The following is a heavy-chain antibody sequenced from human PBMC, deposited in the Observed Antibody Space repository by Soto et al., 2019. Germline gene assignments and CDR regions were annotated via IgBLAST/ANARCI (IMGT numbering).Heavy chain of an antibody. CDR2: ISYDGTNE. D-gene: IGHD3-10*01. J-gene: IGHJ4*02. Sequence: PGGSLRLSCTVSGFTFSAFAMYWVRQAPDKGLEWVALISYDGTNEDYAESVRGRFTISRDNSKNTLYLDMNSLSAEDSAVYFCAKGVVREPAYFDYWGQGTLVTVSS. CDR1: GFTFSAFA. V-gene: IGHV3-30*18. CDR3: AKGVVREPAYFDY.